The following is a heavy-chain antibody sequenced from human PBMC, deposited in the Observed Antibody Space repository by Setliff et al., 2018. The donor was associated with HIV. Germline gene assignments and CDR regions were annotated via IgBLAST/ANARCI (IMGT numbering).Heavy chain of an antibody. CDR3: ARDLIRITPHGDLPF. CDR1: GYTFTSYD. CDR2: ISAYNGNT. J-gene: IGHJ4*02. Sequence: ASVKVSCKASGYTFTSYDISWVRQAPGQGLEWMGWISAYNGNTNYAQKLQGRVTMTTDTSTSTAYMELRSLRSDDTAVYYCARDLIRITPHGDLPFWGQGTLVTVSS. V-gene: IGHV1-18*01. D-gene: IGHD2-15*01.